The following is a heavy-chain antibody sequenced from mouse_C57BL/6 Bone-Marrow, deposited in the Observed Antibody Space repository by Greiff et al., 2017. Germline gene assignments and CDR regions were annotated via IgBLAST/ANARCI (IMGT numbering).Heavy chain of an antibody. Sequence: EVQLQQSGPVLVQPGASVKLSCKASGYTFTDYYMTWVKQSHGQGLEWIGVINPYNGGTNYNQKLKGKATLTVDKSSSTAYMALNSLTSEDSAVYYCARPLLLRYPDGWGQGTTLTVSS. J-gene: IGHJ2*01. CDR1: GYTFTDYY. CDR3: ARPLLLRYPDG. CDR2: INPYNGGT. V-gene: IGHV1-19*01. D-gene: IGHD1-1*01.